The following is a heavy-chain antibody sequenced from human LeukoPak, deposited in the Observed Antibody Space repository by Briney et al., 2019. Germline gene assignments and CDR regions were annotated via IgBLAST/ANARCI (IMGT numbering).Heavy chain of an antibody. J-gene: IGHJ4*02. CDR3: ARILDIWKFDY. CDR1: GGSISSGNYY. Sequence: PSQTLSLTCTVSGGSISSGNYYWSWIRRSPGKGLEWIGYIYYSGSTYYNPSLKSRLAMSLDTSKNQFSLRLTPVTAADTAVYYCARILDIWKFDYWGQGTLVTVSS. D-gene: IGHD5-12*01. V-gene: IGHV4-30-4*08. CDR2: IYYSGST.